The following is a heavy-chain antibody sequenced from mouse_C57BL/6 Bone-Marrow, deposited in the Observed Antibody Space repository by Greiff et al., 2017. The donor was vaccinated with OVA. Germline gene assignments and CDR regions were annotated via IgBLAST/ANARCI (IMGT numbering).Heavy chain of an antibody. Sequence: VKVVESGPGLVAPSQSLSITCTVSGFSLTSYGVHWVRQPPGKGLEWLVVIWRDGSTTYNSALKSRLGISKDNSKSQVFVKMNSLHTEDTAMYYCARHDYDGGYAMDYWGQGTSVTVSS. CDR1: GFSLTSYG. D-gene: IGHD2-4*01. V-gene: IGHV2-6-1*01. CDR2: IWRDGST. CDR3: ARHDYDGGYAMDY. J-gene: IGHJ4*01.